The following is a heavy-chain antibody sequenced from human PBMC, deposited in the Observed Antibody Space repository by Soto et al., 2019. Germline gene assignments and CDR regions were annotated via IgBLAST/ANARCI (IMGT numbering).Heavy chain of an antibody. Sequence: GGSLRLSCAASGFTFSSYSMNWVRQAPGKGLEWVSFFSSSSSTIYYADSVKGRFTISRDNAKNSLYLQMNSLRDEDTAVYYCARDKGSTIGERTYYYYGMDVWGQGTTVTVSS. D-gene: IGHD2-2*01. CDR3: ARDKGSTIGERTYYYYGMDV. V-gene: IGHV3-48*02. CDR2: FSSSSSTI. J-gene: IGHJ6*02. CDR1: GFTFSSYS.